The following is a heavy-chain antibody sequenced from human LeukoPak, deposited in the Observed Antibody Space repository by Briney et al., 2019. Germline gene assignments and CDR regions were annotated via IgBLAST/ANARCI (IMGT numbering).Heavy chain of an antibody. CDR1: GFTFSSYW. J-gene: IGHJ4*02. CDR2: IKQDGSEK. V-gene: IGHV3-7*01. D-gene: IGHD3-22*01. Sequence: GGSLRLSCAASGFTFSSYWMSWVRQASGKGLEWVANIKQDGSEKYYVDSVKGRFTISRDNAKNSLYLQMNSLRAEDTAVYYCARRQGSYFDTSGYYYGWGQGTLVTVSS. CDR3: ARRQGSYFDTSGYYYG.